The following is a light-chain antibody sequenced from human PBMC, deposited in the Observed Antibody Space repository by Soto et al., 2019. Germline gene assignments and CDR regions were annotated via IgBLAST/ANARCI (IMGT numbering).Light chain of an antibody. CDR2: LAS. CDR3: QQYATSPLT. Sequence: EIVLTQSPDTLSLSPGESATLSCRASQSISASYLAWYQQKPGQPPRLLIHLASTRATGIPGRFSGSGSGTDFTLTISRLEPEGFAVYYCQQYATSPLTFGGGTTVEIK. J-gene: IGKJ4*01. V-gene: IGKV3-20*01. CDR1: QSISASY.